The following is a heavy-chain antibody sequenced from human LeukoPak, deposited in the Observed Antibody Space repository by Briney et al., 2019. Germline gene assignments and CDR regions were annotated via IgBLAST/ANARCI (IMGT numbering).Heavy chain of an antibody. CDR2: IYYSGST. J-gene: IGHJ4*02. CDR3: ARQGDTFYGDYVDY. D-gene: IGHD4-17*01. CDR1: GGSISSYY. V-gene: IGHV4-59*08. Sequence: PSETLSLTCTVSGGSISSYYWSWIRHPPGKGLEWIGYIYYSGSTNYNPSLKSRVTISVDASKNQFSLKLSSVTAADTAVYYCARQGDTFYGDYVDYWGQGTLVTVSS.